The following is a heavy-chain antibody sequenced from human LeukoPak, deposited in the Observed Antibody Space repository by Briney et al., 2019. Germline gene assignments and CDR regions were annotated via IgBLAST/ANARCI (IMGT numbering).Heavy chain of an antibody. CDR1: GYTFTGYY. V-gene: IGHV1-2*02. CDR2: INPNSGGT. D-gene: IGHD2-21*01. Sequence: ASVKVSCKASGYTFTGYYMHWVRQAPGQGLEWMGWINPNSGGTNYAQKFQARVTMTRDTSISTAYMELTSLRFDDTATYYCARIASDWGSKYWYFDLWGRGTLVTVSS. J-gene: IGHJ2*01. CDR3: ARIASDWGSKYWYFDL.